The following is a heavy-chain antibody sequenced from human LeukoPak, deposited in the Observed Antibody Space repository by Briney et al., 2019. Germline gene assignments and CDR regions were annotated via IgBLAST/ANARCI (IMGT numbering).Heavy chain of an antibody. CDR1: GFTFSNYA. D-gene: IGHD2-8*01. V-gene: IGHV3-23*01. Sequence: PEGSLRLSCAASGFTFSNYAMSWVRQAPGKGLEWVSGISNSGDSAYYADSVKGRFTISKDKSKNTLYLRMNSLGAEDTAVYYCAKDRDVLMVYVKVFDYWGQGTLVTVSS. CDR2: ISNSGDSA. J-gene: IGHJ4*02. CDR3: AKDRDVLMVYVKVFDY.